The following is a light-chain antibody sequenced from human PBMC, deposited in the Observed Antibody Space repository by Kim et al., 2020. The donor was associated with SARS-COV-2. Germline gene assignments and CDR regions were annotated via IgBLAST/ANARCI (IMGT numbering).Light chain of an antibody. CDR3: RAWDSSTAV. Sequence: SYELTQPPSVSVSPGQTASITCSGDKLGDKYVCWYQQKPGQSPVLVISDDNKRPSGIPERFSGSNSGNTAALTISGTQAMDEADYYCRAWDSSTAVFGGGTQLTVL. J-gene: IGLJ3*02. CDR2: DDN. CDR1: KLGDKY. V-gene: IGLV3-1*01.